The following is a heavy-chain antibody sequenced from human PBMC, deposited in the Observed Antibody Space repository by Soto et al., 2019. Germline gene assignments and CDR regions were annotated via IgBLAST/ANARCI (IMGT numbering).Heavy chain of an antibody. CDR1: GFTFCNYA. D-gene: IGHD1-1*01. J-gene: IGHJ4*02. V-gene: IGHV3-23*01. CDR3: EKDANWEDHY. CDR2: ISGSGGIT. Sequence: PGGSLRLSCAASGFTFCNYAMTWVRQAPGKGLEWVSFISGSGGITYYADSVKGRFTISRDNSKNTLYLQMHSLRAEDTAIYYCEKDANWEDHYSGQGTLVTVSS.